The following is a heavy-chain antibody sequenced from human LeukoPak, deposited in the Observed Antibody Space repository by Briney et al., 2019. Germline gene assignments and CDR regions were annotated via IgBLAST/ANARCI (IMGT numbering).Heavy chain of an antibody. CDR3: ARQGGERNWIDP. CDR1: GYRFTSYW. J-gene: IGHJ5*02. CDR2: FYPDDSDT. Sequence: GESLKISCQGSGYRFTSYWIGWVRQKPGKGLGWLGVFYPDDSDTRYSPSFLGQVTISADTSINTAYLQWSSLMASDTAIYYCARQGGERNWIDPWGQGTLVSASS. D-gene: IGHD3-10*01. V-gene: IGHV5-51*01.